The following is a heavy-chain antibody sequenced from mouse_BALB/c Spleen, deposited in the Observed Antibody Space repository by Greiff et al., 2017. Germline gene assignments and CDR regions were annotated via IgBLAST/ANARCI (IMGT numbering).Heavy chain of an antibody. J-gene: IGHJ1*01. D-gene: IGHD1-1*01. Sequence: EVMVVESGGGLVQPGGSLRLSCATSGFTFTDYYMSWVRQPPGKALEWLGFIRNKANGYTTEYSASVKGRFTISRDNSQSILYLQMNTLRAEDSATYYCARPGSSYGYFDVWGAGTTVTVSS. CDR1: GFTFTDYY. CDR3: ARPGSSYGYFDV. CDR2: IRNKANGYTT. V-gene: IGHV7-3*02.